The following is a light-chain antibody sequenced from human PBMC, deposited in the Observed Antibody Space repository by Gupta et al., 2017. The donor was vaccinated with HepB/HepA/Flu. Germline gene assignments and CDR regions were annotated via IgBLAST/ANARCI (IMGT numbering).Light chain of an antibody. CDR2: DVS. Sequence: QSALTQPRSVSGSPGQSVTISCTGTSSDVGGSKYVSWYQQYPGKAPKLMMYDVSERLSGVPDRFSGSKSGNTASLTISGLQAENEAEDHCSAYAGTHTVVFGGGTKLTVL. CDR3: SAYAGTHTVV. V-gene: IGLV2-11*01. J-gene: IGLJ3*02. CDR1: SSDVGGSKY.